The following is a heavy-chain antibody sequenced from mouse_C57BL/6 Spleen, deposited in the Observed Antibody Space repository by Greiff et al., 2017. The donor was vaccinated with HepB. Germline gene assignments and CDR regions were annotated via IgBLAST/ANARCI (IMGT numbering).Heavy chain of an antibody. Sequence: EVQLQQSGPELVKPGASVKISCKASGYTFTDYYMNWVKQSHGKSLEWIGDINPNNGGTRYNQKFKGKATLTVDKSSSTAYMELRSLTSEDSAVYYCARKSIEVPSYAMDYWGQGTSVTVSS. CDR2: INPNNGGT. CDR1: GYTFTDYY. V-gene: IGHV1-26*01. J-gene: IGHJ4*01. D-gene: IGHD2-12*01. CDR3: ARKSIEVPSYAMDY.